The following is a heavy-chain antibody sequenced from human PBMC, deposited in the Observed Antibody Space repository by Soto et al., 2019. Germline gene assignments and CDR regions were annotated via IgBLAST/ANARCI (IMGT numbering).Heavy chain of an antibody. CDR3: TRDASRDSSARGWFDP. J-gene: IGHJ5*02. D-gene: IGHD6-13*01. CDR2: ISSNSAYI. CDR1: GFTFRSFT. V-gene: IGHV3-21*01. Sequence: VGSLRLSCAASGFTFRSFTMNWVRQTPGKGLEWVSTISSNSAYIYYTDALRGRFTISRDNAKNSLHLQMNSLRAEDTAVYYCTRDASRDSSARGWFDPWGPGTLVTVSS.